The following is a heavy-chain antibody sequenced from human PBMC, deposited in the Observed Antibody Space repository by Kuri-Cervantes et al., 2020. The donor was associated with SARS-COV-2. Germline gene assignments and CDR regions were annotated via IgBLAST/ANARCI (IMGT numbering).Heavy chain of an antibody. V-gene: IGHV1-69*06. CDR3: AKGRDTAKYGMDV. CDR1: GGTLNTYS. J-gene: IGHJ6*02. Sequence: SVKVSCKAFGGTLNTYSFSWVRQAPGQGLEWMGGIIPIFGTANYAQKFQGRVTITADKSTSTAYMELSSLRSEDTAVYYCAKGRDTAKYGMDVWGQGTTVTVSS. D-gene: IGHD5-18*01. CDR2: IIPIFGTA.